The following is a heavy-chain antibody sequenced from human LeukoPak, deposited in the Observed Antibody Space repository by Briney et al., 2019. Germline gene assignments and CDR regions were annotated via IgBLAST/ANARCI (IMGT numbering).Heavy chain of an antibody. V-gene: IGHV3-30*18. CDR2: ISYDGSNK. CDR1: GFTFSSYG. Sequence: PGRSLRLSCAASGFTFSSYGMHWVRQAPGKGLEWVAVISYDGSNKYYADSVKGRFTISRDNSKNTLYLKMNSLRAEDTAVYYCAKAASGSYSIDYWGQGTLVTVSS. J-gene: IGHJ4*02. CDR3: AKAASGSYSIDY. D-gene: IGHD1-26*01.